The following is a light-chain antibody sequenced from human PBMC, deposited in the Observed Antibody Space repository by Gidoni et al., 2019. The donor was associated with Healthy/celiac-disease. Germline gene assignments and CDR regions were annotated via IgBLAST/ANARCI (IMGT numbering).Light chain of an antibody. J-gene: IGKJ2*02. CDR3: QQSYSTPRT. Sequence: DIQMTQSPSTLSASVGDRVTITCRESQSISSYLNWYQQKPGKATKLLIYAASSLQSGVPSRFSGSGSGTDFTLTISSLQTEDFATYYCQQSYSTPRTFGQGTKLEIK. V-gene: IGKV1-39*01. CDR2: AAS. CDR1: QSISSY.